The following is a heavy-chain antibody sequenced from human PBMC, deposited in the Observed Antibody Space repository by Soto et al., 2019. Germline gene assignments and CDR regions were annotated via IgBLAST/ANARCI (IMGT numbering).Heavy chain of an antibody. J-gene: IGHJ3*02. CDR1: GGFISSYY. CDR3: ARSFGGAFELAFAI. CDR2: IYYSGST. V-gene: IGHV4-59*01. Sequence: SETLSLTCTVSGGFISSYYWSWIRQPPGKGLEWIGYIYYSGSTNYNPSLKSRVTISVDTSKNQFSLKLSSVTAADTAVYYCARSFGGAFELAFAIRGQGTMVTVSS. D-gene: IGHD3-10*01.